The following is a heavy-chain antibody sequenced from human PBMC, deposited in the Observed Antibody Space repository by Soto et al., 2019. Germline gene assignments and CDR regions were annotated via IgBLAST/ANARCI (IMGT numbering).Heavy chain of an antibody. CDR3: ARLPYYYDSSGYY. Sequence: EVQLLESGGGLVQPGGSLRLSCAASGFTVSSNYMSWVRQAPGKGLEWVSVIYSGGSTYYADSVKGRFTISRDNSKNTLYLQMNSLRAEDTAVYYCARLPYYYDSSGYYWGQGTLVTVSS. CDR1: GFTVSSNY. V-gene: IGHV3-53*01. D-gene: IGHD3-22*01. J-gene: IGHJ4*02. CDR2: IYSGGST.